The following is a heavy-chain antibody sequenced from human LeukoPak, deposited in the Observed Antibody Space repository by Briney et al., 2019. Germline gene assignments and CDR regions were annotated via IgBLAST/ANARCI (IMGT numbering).Heavy chain of an antibody. Sequence: PSETLSLTCTVSGGSISSYYWSWIRQPPGKGLEWIGEINHSGSTNYNPSLKSRVTISVDTSKNQFSLKLSSVTAADTAVYYCAREYSSGWYYFDYWGQGTLVTVSS. J-gene: IGHJ4*02. V-gene: IGHV4-34*01. CDR3: AREYSSGWYYFDY. CDR1: GGSISSYY. CDR2: INHSGST. D-gene: IGHD6-19*01.